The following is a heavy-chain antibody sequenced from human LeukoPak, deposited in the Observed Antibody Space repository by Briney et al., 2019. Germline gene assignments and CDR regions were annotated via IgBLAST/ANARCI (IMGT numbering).Heavy chain of an antibody. CDR2: IRSKDNNYTT. V-gene: IGHV3-73*01. Sequence: GGSLRLSCVASGFTFSDSPMHWVRQASGKGLEWIGRIRSKDNNYTTTYTASVEGRLTISRDDSKNTAYLHKSSLRSEDTAVYYCTTPHDSEAFDLWGQGTMVTVSS. CDR1: GFTFSDSP. J-gene: IGHJ3*01. D-gene: IGHD2-21*02. CDR3: TTPHDSEAFDL.